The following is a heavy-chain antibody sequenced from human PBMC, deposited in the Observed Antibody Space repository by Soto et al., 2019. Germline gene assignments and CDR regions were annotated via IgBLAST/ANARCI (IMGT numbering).Heavy chain of an antibody. CDR3: ANDLLTRYFACY. D-gene: IGHD3-9*01. J-gene: IGHJ4*02. V-gene: IGHV3-73*01. CDR1: GFTFSGSA. CDR2: IRSKTNSYAT. Sequence: GGSLRLSCAASGFTFSGSAMHWVRQPSGKGLEWVGRIRSKTNSYATAYAASVKGRFTISRDNSKNTLYLQMNSLRAEDTAVYYCANDLLTRYFACYWGQGTLVTVSS.